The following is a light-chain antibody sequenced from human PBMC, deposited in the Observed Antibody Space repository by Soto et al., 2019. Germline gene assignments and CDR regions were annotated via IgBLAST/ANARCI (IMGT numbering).Light chain of an antibody. Sequence: ENVLTQSPATLSLSPGERATLSCRASQSVITYLAWYQQKPGQGPRLLIYDASNRATGIPARFSGSGSGTDFPLPISALEPEYFAFFCCQQENSGPPTFGGGTKG. J-gene: IGKJ4*01. CDR1: QSVITY. CDR3: QQENSGPPT. V-gene: IGKV3-11*01. CDR2: DAS.